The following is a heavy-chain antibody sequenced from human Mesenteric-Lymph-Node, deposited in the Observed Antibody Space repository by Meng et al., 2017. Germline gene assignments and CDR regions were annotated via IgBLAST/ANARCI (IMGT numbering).Heavy chain of an antibody. D-gene: IGHD3-22*01. CDR1: GFTFSSYS. CDR3: AKDRSYYDSSGYYFDY. V-gene: IGHV3-21*01. J-gene: IGHJ4*02. Sequence: GESLKISCAASGFTFSSYSMNWVRQAPGKGLEWVSSISSSSSYIYYADSVKGRFTISRDNAKNSLYLQMNSLRAEDTAVYYCAKDRSYYDSSGYYFDYWGQGTLVTVSS. CDR2: ISSSSSYI.